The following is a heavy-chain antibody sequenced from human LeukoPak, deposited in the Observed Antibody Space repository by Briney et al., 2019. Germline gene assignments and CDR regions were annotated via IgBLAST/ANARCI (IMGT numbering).Heavy chain of an antibody. CDR3: VRDRKYRIVGTTQHYFDF. V-gene: IGHV3-7*01. CDR2: IKVDGSQK. Sequence: GGSLRLSCAASGFTFSSYSMNWVRQAPGKGLEWVASIKVDGSQKHYVDSVKGRFTISRDNAKNSLFLQMISLRAEDTALYYCVRDRKYRIVGTTQHYFDFWGQGTLVSVSS. J-gene: IGHJ4*02. CDR1: GFTFSSYS. D-gene: IGHD1-26*01.